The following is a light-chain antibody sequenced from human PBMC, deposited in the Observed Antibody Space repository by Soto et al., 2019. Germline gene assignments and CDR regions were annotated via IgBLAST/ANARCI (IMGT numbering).Light chain of an antibody. CDR3: QQYNDSFPYT. CDR2: EAS. V-gene: IGKV1-5*03. J-gene: IGKJ2*01. CDR1: QSINTW. Sequence: DIQMTQSPSTLSASVGDRDTITCRASQSINTWLAWYQQKPGTVPKLLIYEASTLESGVPSRFSGSRSGTEFTLTVSSLQPDDFATYYCQQYNDSFPYTFGQGTKLEIK.